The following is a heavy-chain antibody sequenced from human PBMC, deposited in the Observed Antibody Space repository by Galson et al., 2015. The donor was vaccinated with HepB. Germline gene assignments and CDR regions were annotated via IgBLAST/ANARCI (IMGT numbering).Heavy chain of an antibody. CDR2: ISSSSSYT. CDR1: GFTFTSYA. Sequence: SLRLSCAASGFTFTSYAMSWIRQAPGKGLEWVSYISSSSSYTNYADSVKGRFTISRDNAKNSLYLQMNSLRAEDTAVYYCAREKAAGTWVHAFDIWGQGTMVTVSS. D-gene: IGHD6-13*01. CDR3: AREKAAGTWVHAFDI. J-gene: IGHJ3*02. V-gene: IGHV3-11*06.